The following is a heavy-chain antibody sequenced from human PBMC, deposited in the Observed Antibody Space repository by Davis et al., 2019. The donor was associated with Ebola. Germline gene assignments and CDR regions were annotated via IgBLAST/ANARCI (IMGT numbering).Heavy chain of an antibody. J-gene: IGHJ4*02. D-gene: IGHD3-10*01. CDR3: SERGSSV. CDR2: IYYTGNA. V-gene: IGHV4-59*03. Sequence: PSETLSLTCTVSGASISRHYWSWIRQPPGKRLEWIGSIYYTGNAYYNSSLASRATISVDTSKNQFSLKLTSVTAADTAMYYCSERGSSVWGQGTLVTVSS. CDR1: GASISRHY.